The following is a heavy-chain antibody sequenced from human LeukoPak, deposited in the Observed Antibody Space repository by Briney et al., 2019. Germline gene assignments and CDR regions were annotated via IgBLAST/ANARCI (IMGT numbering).Heavy chain of an antibody. Sequence: PGGSLRLSCAASGFTFDDYGMSWVRQAPGKGLEWVSGINWNGGSTGYADSVKGRFTISRDNAKNSLYLRMNSLRAEDTALYYCARESFDVVVPAASFDYWGQGTLVTVSS. J-gene: IGHJ4*02. CDR3: ARESFDVVVPAASFDY. CDR1: GFTFDDYG. D-gene: IGHD2-2*01. CDR2: INWNGGST. V-gene: IGHV3-20*04.